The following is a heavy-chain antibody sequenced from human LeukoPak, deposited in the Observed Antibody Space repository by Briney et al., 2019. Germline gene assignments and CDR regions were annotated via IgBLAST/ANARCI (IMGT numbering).Heavy chain of an antibody. Sequence: GASVKVSFKASGGTFSSYAISWVRQAPGQGLEWMGGIIPIFGTANYAQKFQGRVTITADESTSTAYMELSSLRSEDTAVYYCACAQYSGSYYDYWGQGTLVTVSS. D-gene: IGHD1-26*01. J-gene: IGHJ4*02. CDR1: GGTFSSYA. CDR2: IIPIFGTA. CDR3: ACAQYSGSYYDY. V-gene: IGHV1-69*13.